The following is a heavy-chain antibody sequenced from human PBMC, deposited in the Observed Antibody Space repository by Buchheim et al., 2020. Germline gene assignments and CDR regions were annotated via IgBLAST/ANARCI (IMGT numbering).Heavy chain of an antibody. CDR3: AKDWANSGMDV. J-gene: IGHJ6*02. D-gene: IGHD3-16*01. CDR1: GFTFRTYG. CDR2: ISYDGNNK. Sequence: QVQLVESGGGVVQPGRSLRLSCVVSGFTFRTYGMYWVRQAPGKGLEWLAVISYDGNNKYYADSVKGRFTISRANSKNTLYLQIHSLRADDTAVYYCAKDWANSGMDVWGQGTT. V-gene: IGHV3-30*18.